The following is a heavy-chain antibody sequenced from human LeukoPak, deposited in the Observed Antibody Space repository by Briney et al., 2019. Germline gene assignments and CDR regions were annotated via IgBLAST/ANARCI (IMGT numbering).Heavy chain of an antibody. CDR1: GGSINSRRYY. CDR3: ARHYDFWSGPYFDY. Sequence: ASETLSLTCTVSGGSINSRRYYWGWIRQPPGKGLEWIGTIYSSGSSYYNPSLKSRITISVDTSKNQFSLKLRSVTAAETAVYYCARHYDFWSGPYFDYWGQGTLVTVSS. CDR2: IYSSGSS. V-gene: IGHV4-39*01. J-gene: IGHJ4*02. D-gene: IGHD3-3*01.